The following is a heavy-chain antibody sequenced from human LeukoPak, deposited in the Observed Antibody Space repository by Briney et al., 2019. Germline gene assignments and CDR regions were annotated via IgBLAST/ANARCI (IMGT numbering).Heavy chain of an antibody. Sequence: SETLSLTCTVSGGSVSSSSYYWGWIRQPPGKGLGWIGSIYYSGSTYYNPSLKSRVTISVDTSKNQFSLKLSSVTAADTAVYYCARARGYCSSTSCYVSPHLFDYWGQGTLITVSS. V-gene: IGHV4-39*01. D-gene: IGHD2-2*01. CDR1: GGSVSSSSYY. J-gene: IGHJ4*02. CDR2: IYYSGST. CDR3: ARARGYCSSTSCYVSPHLFDY.